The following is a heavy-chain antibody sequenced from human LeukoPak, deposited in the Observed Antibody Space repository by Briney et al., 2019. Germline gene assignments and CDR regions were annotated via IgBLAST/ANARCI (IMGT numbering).Heavy chain of an antibody. CDR2: ISGSGGIT. Sequence: PGGSLRLSCAASGFTFSSYAMSWARQAPGKGPQWVSAISGSGGITYYADSVKGRFTISRDNSKNTLYLQMNSLRAEDTAVYYCAKGGYCSGGRCYGLYDYGMDVWGQGTTVTVSS. J-gene: IGHJ6*02. V-gene: IGHV3-23*01. D-gene: IGHD2-15*01. CDR1: GFTFSSYA. CDR3: AKGGYCSGGRCYGLYDYGMDV.